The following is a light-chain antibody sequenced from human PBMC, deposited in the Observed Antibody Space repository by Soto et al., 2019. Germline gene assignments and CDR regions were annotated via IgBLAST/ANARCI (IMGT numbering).Light chain of an antibody. Sequence: DIELTQSPATLSLSPGERATLSCRASQSVSSFLAWYQQKPGQAPSLLIYDASKRATGIPDRFSGSGSGTDFTLTISSLEPEDFAVYYCQQRSNCPLTFGGGTKVEIK. CDR2: DAS. CDR1: QSVSSF. CDR3: QQRSNCPLT. V-gene: IGKV3-11*01. J-gene: IGKJ4*01.